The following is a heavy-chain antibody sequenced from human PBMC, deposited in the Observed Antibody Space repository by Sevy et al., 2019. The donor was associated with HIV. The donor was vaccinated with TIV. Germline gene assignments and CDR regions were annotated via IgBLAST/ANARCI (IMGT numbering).Heavy chain of an antibody. V-gene: IGHV3-30*18. CDR3: AKDLGSGSYSDYYYYYGMDV. CDR2: ISYDGSNK. CDR1: GFTFSSYG. D-gene: IGHD1-26*01. Sequence: GGSLRLSCAASGFTFSSYGMHWVRQAPGKGLEWVAVISYDGSNKYYAHSVKGRFTISRDNSKNTLYLQMNSLRAEDTAVYYCAKDLGSGSYSDYYYYYGMDVWGQGTTVTVSS. J-gene: IGHJ6*02.